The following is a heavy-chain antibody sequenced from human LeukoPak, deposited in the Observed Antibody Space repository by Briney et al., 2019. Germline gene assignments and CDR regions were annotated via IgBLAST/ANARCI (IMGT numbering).Heavy chain of an antibody. Sequence: ASVKVSCKASGYTFTSYGISWVRQAPGQGLEWMGWIKVCNGNPDYAQMLEGRAHMTTDNSPSTAYMELRSLRSDDTAVYYCAILVGVLTGPDAFDIWGQGTMVTVSS. CDR2: IKVCNGNP. J-gene: IGHJ3*02. V-gene: IGHV1-18*01. CDR3: AILVGVLTGPDAFDI. D-gene: IGHD3-9*01. CDR1: GYTFTSYG.